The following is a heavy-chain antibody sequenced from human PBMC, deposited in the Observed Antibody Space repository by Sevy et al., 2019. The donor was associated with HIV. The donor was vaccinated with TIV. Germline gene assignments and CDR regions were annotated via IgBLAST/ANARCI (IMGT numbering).Heavy chain of an antibody. D-gene: IGHD3-22*01. CDR2: IYSDGRT. J-gene: IGHJ6*02. Sequence: GGSLRLSCAASGLSVSDNYMNWVRQAPGKGLELVSVIYSDGRTYYPDSVKGRFSIPRDNSKNTLYLHMKSLRPEDTAVYYCARDRYYDASGYYYYYYGMDVWGQGTTVTVSS. V-gene: IGHV3-66*01. CDR3: ARDRYYDASGYYYYYYGMDV. CDR1: GLSVSDNY.